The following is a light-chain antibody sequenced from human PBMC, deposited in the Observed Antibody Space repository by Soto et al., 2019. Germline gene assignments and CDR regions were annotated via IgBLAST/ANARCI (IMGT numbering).Light chain of an antibody. Sequence: QSALTQPRSVSGSPGQSVTISCTGTSSDVGGYNYVSWYQVHPGKAPKLIIYDVTKRPSGVPDRFSGSKSGNTASLTISGLQAEDESEYYCCSYAGFYTLVFGGGTKLTVL. CDR2: DVT. CDR3: CSYAGFYTLV. V-gene: IGLV2-11*01. J-gene: IGLJ3*02. CDR1: SSDVGGYNY.